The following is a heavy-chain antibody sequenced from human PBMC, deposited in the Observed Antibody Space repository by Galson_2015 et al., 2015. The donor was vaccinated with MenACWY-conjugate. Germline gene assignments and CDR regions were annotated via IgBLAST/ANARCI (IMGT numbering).Heavy chain of an antibody. CDR3: AKDWSVPYSTISYYFYIDV. CDR1: GFTFRRIG. D-gene: IGHD6-13*01. V-gene: IGHV3-30*18. J-gene: IGHJ6*03. CDR2: ISYDGSND. Sequence: SLRISCAASGFTFRRIGMHWVRQAPGKGLEWMAVISYDGSNDSYADSVKGRFTISRDNSKSTLYLQMHSLRADDTAVYYCAKDWSVPYSTISYYFYIDVCGKGTTVIVS.